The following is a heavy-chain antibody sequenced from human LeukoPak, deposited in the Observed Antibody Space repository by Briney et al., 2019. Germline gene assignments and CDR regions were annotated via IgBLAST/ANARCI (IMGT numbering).Heavy chain of an antibody. CDR3: ARDLSGEGGNYYFDY. V-gene: IGHV3-30*02. D-gene: IGHD4-17*01. CDR1: GFTFSSYG. CDR2: IRYDGSNK. J-gene: IGHJ4*02. Sequence: GGSLRLSCAASGFTFSSYGMHWVRQAPGKGLEWVAFIRYDGSNKYYADSVKGRFTISRDNSKNTLYLQMNSLRAEDTAVYYCARDLSGEGGNYYFDYWGQGTLVTVSS.